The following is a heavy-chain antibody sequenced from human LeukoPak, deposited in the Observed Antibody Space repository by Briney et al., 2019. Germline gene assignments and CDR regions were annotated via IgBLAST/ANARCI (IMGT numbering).Heavy chain of an antibody. CDR2: IFFHAPT. V-gene: IGHV4-4*09. D-gene: IGHD3-22*01. CDR3: ASPYYDSSGYDGY. CDR1: GGSITNYF. Sequence: XSETLSLTCTVSGGSITNYFWRWVRQPPGEGLEWIGYIFFHAPTTYPPSLGSPASISVDTSKNQFSLKLSSVTAADTAVYYCASPYYDSSGYDGYGGQGTLVTVS. J-gene: IGHJ4*02.